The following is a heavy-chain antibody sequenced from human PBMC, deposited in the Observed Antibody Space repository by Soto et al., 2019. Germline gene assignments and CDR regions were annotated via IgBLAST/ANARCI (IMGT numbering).Heavy chain of an antibody. CDR1: GYSFTSYW. V-gene: IGHV5-51*01. CDR3: ARLEGDSSGASLSAFDI. Sequence: PGESLKISCKGSGYSFTSYWIGWVRQMPGKGLEWMGIIYPGDSDTRYSPSFQGQVTISAGKSISTAYLQWSSLKASDTAMYYCARLEGDSSGASLSAFDIWGQGTMVTVSS. J-gene: IGHJ3*02. CDR2: IYPGDSDT. D-gene: IGHD3-22*01.